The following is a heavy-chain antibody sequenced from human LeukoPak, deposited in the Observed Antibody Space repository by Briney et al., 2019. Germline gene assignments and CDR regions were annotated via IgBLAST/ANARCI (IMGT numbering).Heavy chain of an antibody. V-gene: IGHV3-21*01. CDR2: ISSSSSYI. CDR3: ARDGDSSSYFDY. J-gene: IGHJ4*02. Sequence: GGSLRLSCAASGFTFSSYWMSWVRQAPGKGLEWVSSISSSSSYIYYADSVKGRFTISRDNAKNSLYLQMNSLRAEDTAVYYCARDGDSSSYFDYWGQGTLVTVSS. CDR1: GFTFSSYW. D-gene: IGHD6-6*01.